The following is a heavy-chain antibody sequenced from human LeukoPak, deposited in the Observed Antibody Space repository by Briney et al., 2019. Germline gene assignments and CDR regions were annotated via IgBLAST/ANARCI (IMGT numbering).Heavy chain of an antibody. CDR1: GFTFSSYA. V-gene: IGHV3-30*04. J-gene: IGHJ4*02. Sequence: PGGSLRLSCAASGFTFSSYAMHWVRQAPGKVLEWVAVISYDGSNKYYADSVKGRFTIYRDNSKNTLYLQMNSLRAEDTAVYYCARDFGEMATTQDLNYWGQGTLVTVSS. CDR3: ARDFGEMATTQDLNY. D-gene: IGHD5-24*01. CDR2: ISYDGSNK.